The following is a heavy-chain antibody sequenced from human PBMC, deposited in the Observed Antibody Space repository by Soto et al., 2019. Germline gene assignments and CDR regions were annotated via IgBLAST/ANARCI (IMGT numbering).Heavy chain of an antibody. CDR3: AKERAAAHPYFDY. CDR2: ISYDGSNK. J-gene: IGHJ4*02. Sequence: QVQLVESGGGVVQPGRSLRLSCAASGFTFSSYGMHWVRQAPGKGLEWVAVISYDGSNKYYADSVKGRFTISRDNSKNTLYLQMNSLRAEDTAVYYCAKERAAAHPYFDYWGQGTLVTVSS. V-gene: IGHV3-30*18. CDR1: GFTFSSYG. D-gene: IGHD6-13*01.